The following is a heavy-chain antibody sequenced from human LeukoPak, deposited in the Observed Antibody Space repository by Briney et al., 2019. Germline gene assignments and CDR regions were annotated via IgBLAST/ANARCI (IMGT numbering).Heavy chain of an antibody. CDR1: GFTFDDYG. J-gene: IGHJ4*02. D-gene: IGHD5-12*01. V-gene: IGHV3-20*04. CDR2: INWNGGSA. CDR3: ARVRGSTGYGLIDY. Sequence: GGSLRLSCAASGFTFDDYGMSWVRQAPGKGLEWVSGINWNGGSAGYADSVKGRLTISRDNAKNSLYLQMNSLRAEDTALYYCARVRGSTGYGLIDYRGQGTLVTVSS.